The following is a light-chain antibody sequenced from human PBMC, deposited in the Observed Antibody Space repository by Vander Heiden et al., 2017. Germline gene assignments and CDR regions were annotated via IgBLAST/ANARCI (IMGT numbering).Light chain of an antibody. J-gene: IGKJ2*01. V-gene: IGKV3-15*01. Sequence: EIVMTQSPATLSVSPGERATLSCRASPSVGSHLAWYQQRPGQAPRLLIYEASTRATGIPARFSGSGSGTEFTLTISSRQSEDFAVYYCQQYDNWPPYTFGQGTKLEI. CDR3: QQYDNWPPYT. CDR2: EAS. CDR1: PSVGSH.